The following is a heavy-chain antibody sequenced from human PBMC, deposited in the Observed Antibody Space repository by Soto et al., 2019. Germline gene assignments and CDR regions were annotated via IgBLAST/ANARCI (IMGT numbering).Heavy chain of an antibody. CDR3: ARVIEHYSKYRMDV. J-gene: IGHJ6*02. V-gene: IGHV3-53*01. CDR1: GFTVSRNS. Sequence: GGSLRLSCAASGFTVSRNSVSWFRQAPGRGRAWVALSYSGGTTDNADPGKGRFTIPRDNSKNTLNLQRNSLKAENTAEYYGARVIEHYSKYRMDVWGQGTTVTVSS. CDR2: SYSGGTT.